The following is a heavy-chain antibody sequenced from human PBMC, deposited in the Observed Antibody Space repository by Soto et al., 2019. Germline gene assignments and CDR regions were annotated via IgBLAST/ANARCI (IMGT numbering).Heavy chain of an antibody. J-gene: IGHJ4*02. CDR2: ISHSGKT. V-gene: IGHV4-61*01. D-gene: IGHD1-26*01. CDR3: AIALGGKTLSFYYFHN. CDR1: GGSVNSGSHY. Sequence: SANLSLTRSVSGGSVNSGSHYWPRIHQPPVKTLEWIGHISHSGKTDFNPSLRCRVTLSRDTSKNQFSLRLTSVTAADTAVYYCAIALGGKTLSFYYFHNWGQG.